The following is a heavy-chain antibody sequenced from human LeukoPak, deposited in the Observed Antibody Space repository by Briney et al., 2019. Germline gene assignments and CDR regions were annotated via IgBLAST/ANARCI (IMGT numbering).Heavy chain of an antibody. D-gene: IGHD3-22*01. CDR2: IIPLVGTA. CDR3: ARGPRGNFYDRSGYYYWFDP. J-gene: IGHJ5*02. V-gene: IGHV1-69*13. CDR1: GYTFTSYG. Sequence: SVKVSCKASGYTFTSYGISWVRQAPGQGLEWMGGIIPLVGTANYAQKFQGRVTITADESTSTAYMELSSLKSEDTAVYYCARGPRGNFYDRSGYYYWFDPWGQGTLVTVSS.